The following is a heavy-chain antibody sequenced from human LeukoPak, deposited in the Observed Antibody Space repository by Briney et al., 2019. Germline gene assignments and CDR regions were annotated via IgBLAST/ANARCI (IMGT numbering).Heavy chain of an antibody. D-gene: IGHD6-19*01. CDR1: GFTFSNYA. CDR2: ISYDGSNK. J-gene: IGHJ4*02. CDR3: ARGVGNKQWLVLIGYGPDY. Sequence: GGSLRLSCAASGFTFSNYAMHWVRQAPGKGLEWVAVISYDGSNKYYADSVKGRFTISRDNSKNTLYLQMNSLRAEDTAVYYCARGVGNKQWLVLIGYGPDYWGQGTLVTVSS. V-gene: IGHV3-30*04.